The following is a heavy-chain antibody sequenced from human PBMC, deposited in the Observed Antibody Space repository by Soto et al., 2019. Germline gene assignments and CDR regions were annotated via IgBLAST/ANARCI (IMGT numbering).Heavy chain of an antibody. Sequence: ASETLFLTCAVSGGSISSGGYSWSWIRQPPGKGLEWIGYIYHSGSTYYNPSLKSRVTISVDRSKNQFSLKLSSVTAADTAVYYCARNTFNYDSSGYSWPDAFDIWGQGTMVT. J-gene: IGHJ3*02. CDR2: IYHSGST. V-gene: IGHV4-30-2*01. CDR3: ARNTFNYDSSGYSWPDAFDI. CDR1: GGSISSGGYS. D-gene: IGHD3-22*01.